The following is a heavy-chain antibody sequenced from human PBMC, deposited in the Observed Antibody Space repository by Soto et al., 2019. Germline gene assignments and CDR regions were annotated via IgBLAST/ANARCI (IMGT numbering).Heavy chain of an antibody. V-gene: IGHV4-59*01. CDR2: IYYSGST. Sequence: SETLSLTCTVSGGSISSYYWSLIRQPPGKGLEWIGYIYYSGSTNYNPSLKSRVTISVDTSRNQFSLKLSSVTAADTAVYYCARSIAAAGGFDYWGQGTLVTVSS. CDR3: ARSIAAAGGFDY. D-gene: IGHD6-13*01. J-gene: IGHJ4*02. CDR1: GGSISSYY.